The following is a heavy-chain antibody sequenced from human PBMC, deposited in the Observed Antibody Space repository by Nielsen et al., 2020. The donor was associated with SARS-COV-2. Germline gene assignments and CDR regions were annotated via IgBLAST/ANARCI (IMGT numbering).Heavy chain of an antibody. CDR3: ARGRGMATILYFDY. V-gene: IGHV4-34*01. Sequence: SQTLSLTCGVYGGSFSGYYWSWIRQPPGKGLEWIGEINHSGSTNYNPSLKSRVTISVDTSKNQFSLKLSSVTAADTAVYYCARGRGMATILYFDYWGQGTLVTVSS. CDR1: GGSFSGYY. CDR2: INHSGST. J-gene: IGHJ4*02. D-gene: IGHD5-24*01.